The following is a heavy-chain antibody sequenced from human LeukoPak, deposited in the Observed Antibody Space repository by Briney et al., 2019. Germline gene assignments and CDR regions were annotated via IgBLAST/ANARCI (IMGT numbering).Heavy chain of an antibody. Sequence: SETLSLTCTVSGGSISSYYWSWIRQPAGKGLEWIGRIYTSGSTNYNPSLKSRVTMSVDTSKNQFSLKLSSVTAADTAVYYCARHVRITMIVVVISDAFDIWGQGTMVTVSS. CDR3: ARHVRITMIVVVISDAFDI. V-gene: IGHV4-4*07. CDR1: GGSISSYY. CDR2: IYTSGST. D-gene: IGHD3-22*01. J-gene: IGHJ3*02.